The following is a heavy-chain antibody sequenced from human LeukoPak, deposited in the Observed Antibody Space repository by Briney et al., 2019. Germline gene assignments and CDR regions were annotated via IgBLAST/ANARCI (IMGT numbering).Heavy chain of an antibody. J-gene: IGHJ3*02. Sequence: ASVKVSCKASGYTFTSYYIFWVRQAPGQGLEWMGIINPSTGSTSYSQKFQGRVTMTRDMSTSTVYMELSSLRSEDTAVYYCARVNRDPGIAAAGRDAFDIWGQGTMVTVSS. CDR2: INPSTGST. CDR3: ARVNRDPGIAAAGRDAFDI. D-gene: IGHD6-13*01. CDR1: GYTFTSYY. V-gene: IGHV1-46*01.